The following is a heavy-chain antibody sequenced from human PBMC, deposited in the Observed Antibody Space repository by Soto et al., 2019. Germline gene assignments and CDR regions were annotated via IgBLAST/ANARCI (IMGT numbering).Heavy chain of an antibody. Sequence: ASVKVSCKASGYTFTSYDINWVRQATGQGLEWMGWMNPNSGNTGYAQKFQDRVTMTRNTSISTAYMELSSLRSEDTAVYYCARGLKRFLAMGYWGQGTLVTVSS. V-gene: IGHV1-8*01. CDR2: MNPNSGNT. D-gene: IGHD3-3*01. CDR1: GYTFTSYD. CDR3: ARGLKRFLAMGY. J-gene: IGHJ4*02.